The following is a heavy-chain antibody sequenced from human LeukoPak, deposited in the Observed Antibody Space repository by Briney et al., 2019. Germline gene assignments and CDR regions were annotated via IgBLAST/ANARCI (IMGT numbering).Heavy chain of an antibody. CDR2: ISWNSGSI. J-gene: IGHJ4*02. D-gene: IGHD3-10*01. CDR1: GFTFSSYS. Sequence: GGSLRLSCAASGFTFSSYSMNWVRQAPGKGLEWVSGISWNSGSIGYADSVKGRFTISRDNAKNSLYLQMNSLRAEDTALYYCAKGGITMIRNFDYWGQGTLVTVSS. V-gene: IGHV3-9*01. CDR3: AKGGITMIRNFDY.